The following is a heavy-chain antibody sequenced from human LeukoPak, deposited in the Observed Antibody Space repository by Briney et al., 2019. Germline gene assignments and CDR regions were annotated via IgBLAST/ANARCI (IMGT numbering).Heavy chain of an antibody. V-gene: IGHV1-2*02. Sequence: ASVTVSCMASGYTFTGYYMHWVRQAPGQGLAWMGWINPNSGGTNYAQKFQGRVTMTRDTSISTAYMELSRLRSDDTAVYYCARAPTIFGVVTHFDYWGQGTLVTVSS. J-gene: IGHJ4*02. CDR1: GYTFTGYY. CDR2: INPNSGGT. D-gene: IGHD3-3*01. CDR3: ARAPTIFGVVTHFDY.